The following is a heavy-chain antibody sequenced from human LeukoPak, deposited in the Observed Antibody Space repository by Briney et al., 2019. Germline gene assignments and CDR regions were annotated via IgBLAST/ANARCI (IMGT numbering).Heavy chain of an antibody. CDR3: ARDLHWGASDY. J-gene: IGHJ4*02. CDR2: IGSSGSAI. V-gene: IGHV3-48*03. Sequence: GGSLRLSCAASGFTFSSYEMNWIRQAPGKGLEWVSYIGSSGSAIYYADSVKGRFTIPRDNAKNSLYLQMNSLRAEDTAVYYCARDLHWGASDYWGQGTLVTVSS. CDR1: GFTFSSYE. D-gene: IGHD1-26*01.